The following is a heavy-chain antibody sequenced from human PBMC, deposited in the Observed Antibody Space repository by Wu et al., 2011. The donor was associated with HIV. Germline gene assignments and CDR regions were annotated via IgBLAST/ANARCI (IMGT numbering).Heavy chain of an antibody. J-gene: IGHJ4*02. D-gene: IGHD4-23*01. CDR2: IIPIFGTA. CDR1: GGTFSNYA. Sequence: QVQLVQSGAEVKKPGSSVKVSCKASGGTFSNYAINWVRQAPGQGLEWMGRIIPIFGTANYAQKFQGRVTISTDESTTTAYMELSSLRSEDTAVYYCARDYGGNWEFDYWGREPWSPSPQ. V-gene: IGHV1-69*18. CDR3: ARDYGGNWEFDY.